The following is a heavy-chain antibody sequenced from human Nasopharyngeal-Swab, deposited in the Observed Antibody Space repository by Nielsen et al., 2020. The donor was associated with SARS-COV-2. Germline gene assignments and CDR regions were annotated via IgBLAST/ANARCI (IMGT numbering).Heavy chain of an antibody. V-gene: IGHV3-23*01. Sequence: GESLKISCVASGFSFASYAMNWVRQAPGKGLEWVSAIRYDGGRTDYADSVKGRFTISRDNSKKTLFLQMDRLTAEDTAVYYCAGAPRGPTGPPFDSWGQGILVTVSS. D-gene: IGHD1-1*01. CDR1: GFSFASYA. CDR2: IRYDGGRT. CDR3: AGAPRGPTGPPFDS. J-gene: IGHJ4*02.